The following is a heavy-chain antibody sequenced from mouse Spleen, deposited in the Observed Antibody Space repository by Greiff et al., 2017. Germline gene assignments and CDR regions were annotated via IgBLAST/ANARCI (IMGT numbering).Heavy chain of an antibody. J-gene: IGHJ1*01. CDR1: GFTFSDYY. V-gene: IGHV5-16*01. CDR2: INYDGSST. Sequence: EVQLQESEGGLVQPGSSMKLSCTASGFTFSDYYMAWVRPVPEKGLEWVANINYDGSSTYYLDSLKSRFIISRDNAKNILYLQMSSLKSEDTATYYCARGTYYGSSYDWYFDVWGAGTTVTVSS. CDR3: ARGTYYGSSYDWYFDV. D-gene: IGHD1-1*01.